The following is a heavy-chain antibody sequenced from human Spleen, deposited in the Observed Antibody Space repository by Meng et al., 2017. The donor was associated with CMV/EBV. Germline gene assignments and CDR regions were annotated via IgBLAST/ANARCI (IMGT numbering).Heavy chain of an antibody. Sequence: GSLRLSCNVSGGSISTYYWSWMRQPPGKGLEWIGYIYYSGSTNYNPSLKSRVSISVDTSQNQFSLKVNSVTAADTALYYCARESSGWYGADYWGQGTLVTVSS. CDR1: GGSISTYY. CDR2: IYYSGST. V-gene: IGHV4-59*12. J-gene: IGHJ4*02. D-gene: IGHD6-19*01. CDR3: ARESSGWYGADY.